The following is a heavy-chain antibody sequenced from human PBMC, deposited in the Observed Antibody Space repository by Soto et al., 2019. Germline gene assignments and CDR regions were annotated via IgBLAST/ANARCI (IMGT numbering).Heavy chain of an antibody. J-gene: IGHJ4*02. CDR1: GFTFSNYA. D-gene: IGHD6-19*01. CDR3: ARRSSGWDFDY. V-gene: IGHV3-23*01. CDR2: ISGSGGST. Sequence: EVQLLESGGGLVQPGGSLRLSCAAPGFTFSNYAMNWVRQAPGKGLEWVSVISGSGGSTYYADSVKGRFTISRDNSKNTLYLQMNSLRGEDTAVYYCARRSSGWDFDYGGQGTLVTVSS.